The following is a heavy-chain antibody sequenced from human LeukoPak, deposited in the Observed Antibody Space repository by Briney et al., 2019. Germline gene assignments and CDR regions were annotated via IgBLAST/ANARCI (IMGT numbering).Heavy chain of an antibody. CDR3: ARDMKGYCSAGTCFNLYYFDF. J-gene: IGHJ4*02. V-gene: IGHV1-2*02. CDR2: IKPNSGGT. D-gene: IGHD2-15*01. Sequence: ASVKVSCKASGYTFTGYYIHWVRQAPGQGLDWMGWIKPNSGGTNYAQKFQGRVTMTRETSISTAYMDLSGLTSDDTGVYYCARDMKGYCSAGTCFNLYYFDFWGQGTLVTVSS. CDR1: GYTFTGYY.